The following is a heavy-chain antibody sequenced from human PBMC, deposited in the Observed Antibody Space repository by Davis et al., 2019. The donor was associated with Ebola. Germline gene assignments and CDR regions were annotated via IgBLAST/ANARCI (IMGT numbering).Heavy chain of an antibody. V-gene: IGHV3-30-3*01. CDR3: ARVAYDFWSGYYYYYYYMDV. CDR2: ISYDGTIQ. Sequence: WVRQAPGKGLEWVAVISYDGTIQDYTDSVKGRFTISRDDSKNTLYLQMNSLRPEDTAVYYCARVAYDFWSGYYYYYYYMDVWGKGTMVTVSS. J-gene: IGHJ6*03. D-gene: IGHD3-3*01.